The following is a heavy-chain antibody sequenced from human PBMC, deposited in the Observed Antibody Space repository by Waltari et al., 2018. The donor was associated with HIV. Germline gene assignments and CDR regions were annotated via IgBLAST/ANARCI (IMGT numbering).Heavy chain of an antibody. J-gene: IGHJ4*02. CDR1: GFHLSNHW. D-gene: IGHD1-26*01. CDR3: AREGVLGAFDY. CDR2: IKKDGSEK. V-gene: IGHV3-7*03. Sequence: EVQLVESGGGLVQPGGSLRLSCAASGFHLSNHWMPWVRQAPGKGLEWVANIKKDGSEKYFVDSVKGRFTISRDNAQNSLSLEMNSLRAEDTAVYYCAREGVLGAFDYWGQGTLVTVSS.